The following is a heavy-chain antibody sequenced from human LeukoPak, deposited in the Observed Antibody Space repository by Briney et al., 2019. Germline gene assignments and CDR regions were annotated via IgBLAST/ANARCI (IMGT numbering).Heavy chain of an antibody. V-gene: IGHV3-7*01. CDR1: GFTFSSYW. J-gene: IGHJ6*02. CDR3: ARTYYDILTGYSRYGMDV. CDR2: IKQDGNEK. D-gene: IGHD3-9*01. Sequence: GGSLRLSCAASGFTFSSYWMNWVRQAPGKGLEWVANIKQDGNEKYYVDSVKGRFTISRDNAKNSLYLQMNSLRAEDTAVYYCARTYYDILTGYSRYGMDVWGQGTTVTVSS.